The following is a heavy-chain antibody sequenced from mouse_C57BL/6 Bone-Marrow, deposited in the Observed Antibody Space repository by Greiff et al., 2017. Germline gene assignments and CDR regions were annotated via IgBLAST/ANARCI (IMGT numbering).Heavy chain of an antibody. D-gene: IGHD2-5*01. CDR3: ARPYYSNYWYFDV. CDR2: IYPGSGST. CDR1: GYTFTSYW. J-gene: IGHJ1*03. V-gene: IGHV1-55*01. Sequence: QVQLQQPGAELVKPGASVKMSCKASGYTFTSYWITWVKQRPGQGLEWIGDIYPGSGSTNYNEKFKSKATLTVETSSSTAYMQLSSLTSEDSAVYDCARPYYSNYWYFDVWGTGTTVTVSS.